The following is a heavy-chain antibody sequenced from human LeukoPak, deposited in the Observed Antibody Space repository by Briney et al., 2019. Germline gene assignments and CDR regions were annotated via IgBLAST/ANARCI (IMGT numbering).Heavy chain of an antibody. Sequence: ETLSLTCTVSGGSISSSNKYWGWVRQPPGKGLEWVAHINHEGGAIQYVDSVKGRFTISRDNAKGSVFLQMNSLRAEDTAIYHCATYINWVAGDVWGQGTTVIVSS. CDR1: GGSISSSNKY. CDR3: ATYINWVAGDV. D-gene: IGHD1-1*01. CDR2: INHEGGAI. V-gene: IGHV3-7*01. J-gene: IGHJ6*02.